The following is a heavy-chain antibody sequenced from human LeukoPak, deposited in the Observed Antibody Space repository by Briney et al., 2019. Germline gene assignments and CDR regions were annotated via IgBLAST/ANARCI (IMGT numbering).Heavy chain of an antibody. CDR2: ISYDGSNK. CDR3: ARDDGGSSLPHYYFDY. V-gene: IGHV3-30*19. Sequence: PGGSLRLSCAASGFTFSSYGMHWVRQAPGKGLEWVAVISYDGSNKYYADSVKGRFTISRDNSKNTLYLQMNSLRAEDTAVYYCARDDGGSSLPHYYFDYWGQGTLVTVSS. D-gene: IGHD6-6*01. J-gene: IGHJ4*02. CDR1: GFTFSSYG.